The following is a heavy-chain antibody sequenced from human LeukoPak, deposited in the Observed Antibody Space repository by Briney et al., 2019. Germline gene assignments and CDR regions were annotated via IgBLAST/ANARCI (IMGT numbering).Heavy chain of an antibody. CDR3: ARGPRWFGDYPDY. V-gene: IGHV3-21*01. J-gene: IGHJ4*02. CDR2: ISSSSSYI. CDR1: GFTFSSYS. D-gene: IGHD3-10*01. Sequence: PGGSLRLSCAASGFTFSSYSMNWVRQAPGKGLEWVSSISSSSSYIYYADSVKGRFTISRDNAKNSLYLQMNSLRAKDTAVYYCARGPRWFGDYPDYWGQGTLVTVSS.